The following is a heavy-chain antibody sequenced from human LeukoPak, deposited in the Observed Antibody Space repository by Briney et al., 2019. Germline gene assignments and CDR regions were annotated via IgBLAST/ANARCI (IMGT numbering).Heavy chain of an antibody. J-gene: IGHJ4*02. CDR2: INHSGST. Sequence: SETLSLTCAVYGGSFSGYYWSWIRQPPGKGLEWIGEINHSGSTNYNPSLKSRVTISVDTSKNQFSLKLSSVTAADTAVYYCARGLLRGLTPASPFDYWGQGTLVTVSS. D-gene: IGHD3-10*01. V-gene: IGHV4-34*01. CDR3: ARGLLRGLTPASPFDY. CDR1: GGSFSGYY.